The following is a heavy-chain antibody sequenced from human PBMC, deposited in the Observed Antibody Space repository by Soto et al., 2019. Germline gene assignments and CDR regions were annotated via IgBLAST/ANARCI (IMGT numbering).Heavy chain of an antibody. D-gene: IGHD3-22*01. Sequence: TLSLTCTVSGGSISRYYWSWIRQPPGKGLEWIGYVYYTGTTTYSPSLKSRVTISVDTSMNQISLKLSSVTAADTAFYYCARLGGYYQSLDTWGQGTLVTVSS. CDR3: ARLGGYYQSLDT. V-gene: IGHV4-59*08. CDR1: GGSISRYY. CDR2: VYYTGTT. J-gene: IGHJ5*02.